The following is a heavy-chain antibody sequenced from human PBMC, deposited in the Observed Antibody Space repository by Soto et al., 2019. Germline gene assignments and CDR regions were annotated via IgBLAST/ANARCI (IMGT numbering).Heavy chain of an antibody. D-gene: IGHD3-3*01. V-gene: IGHV3-30*18. J-gene: IGHJ6*03. CDR2: ISYDGSNK. CDR1: GFTFSSYG. Sequence: GGSLRLSCAASGFTFSSYGMHWVRQAPGKGLEWVAVISYDGSNKYYADSVKGRFTISRDNSKNTLYLQMNSLRAEDTAVYYCAKDYAQDYDFWSGYYYEKYYYMDVWGKGTTVTVSS. CDR3: AKDYAQDYDFWSGYYYEKYYYMDV.